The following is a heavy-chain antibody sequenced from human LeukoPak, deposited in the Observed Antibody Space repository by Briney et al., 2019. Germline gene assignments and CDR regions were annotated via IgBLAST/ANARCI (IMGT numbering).Heavy chain of an antibody. CDR3: ARGNSTVWYFDY. D-gene: IGHD4-17*01. Sequence: GGSLRLSCAASGFTFSSYEMNWVRQAPGKGLEWVSYISSSGSTIYYADSVKGRFTISRDNAKNSLYLQMNSLRAEDTAVYYCARGNSTVWYFDYWGQGTLVTVSS. CDR2: ISSSGSTI. V-gene: IGHV3-48*03. CDR1: GFTFSSYE. J-gene: IGHJ4*02.